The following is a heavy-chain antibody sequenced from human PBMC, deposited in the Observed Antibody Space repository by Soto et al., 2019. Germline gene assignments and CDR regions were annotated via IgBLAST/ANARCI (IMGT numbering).Heavy chain of an antibody. CDR3: ARDGSSSWYYYYYGMDV. J-gene: IGHJ6*02. V-gene: IGHV3-30*03. CDR1: GFPFSSYG. Sequence: GGSLRLSCAASGFPFSSYGMHWVRQAPGKGLEWVALISHDGNNEFYADSVKGRFTISRDNAKNSLYLQMNSLRAEDTAVYYCARDGSSSWYYYYYGMDVWGQGTTVTVSS. CDR2: ISHDGNNE. D-gene: IGHD6-13*01.